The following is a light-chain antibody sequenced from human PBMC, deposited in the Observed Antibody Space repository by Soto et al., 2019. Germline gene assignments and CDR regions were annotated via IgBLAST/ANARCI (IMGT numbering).Light chain of an antibody. CDR1: QSIDNR. V-gene: IGKV3-15*01. Sequence: IVMTQSPATLSVSPGERATLSCRASQSIDNRLAWYQQRPGQAPRLLSYGASTRATGIPARFSGSGSGTEFTLTISGLQSEDFGVYYCQQYKNWRTFGQGTNVETK. CDR2: GAS. J-gene: IGKJ1*01. CDR3: QQYKNWRT.